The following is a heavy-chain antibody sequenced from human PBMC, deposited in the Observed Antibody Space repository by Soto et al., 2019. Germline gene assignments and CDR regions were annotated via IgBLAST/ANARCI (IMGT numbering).Heavy chain of an antibody. D-gene: IGHD3-10*01. CDR1: GYTFSKYW. CDR3: ARQGGEYNTMSDY. CDR2: IYPGDSDA. J-gene: IGHJ4*02. Sequence: GESLKISCKGSGYTFSKYWIGWVRQTPGKGLEWMGMIYPGDSDARYSPSFEGQVTFSVDKSINTAYLQGNSLKASDTAMYYCARQGGEYNTMSDYWGQGTLVTVSS. V-gene: IGHV5-51*01.